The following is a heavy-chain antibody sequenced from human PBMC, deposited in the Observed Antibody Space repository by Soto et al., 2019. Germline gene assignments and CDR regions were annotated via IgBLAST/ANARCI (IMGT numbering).Heavy chain of an antibody. CDR2: SIPVFGTA. CDR3: AIPLPKQQLVRGAFDH. J-gene: IGHJ4*02. CDR1: GGTFRNYA. V-gene: IGHV1-69*01. Sequence: QVQLVQSGAEVKKPGSSVKLSCKTSGGTFRNYAINWVRQAPGQGLEWMGGSIPVFGTANYAQTFQGRFTITADESTSTAYTELISLRSEDTAVYYCAIPLPKQQLVRGAFDHWGQGTLVTVAS. D-gene: IGHD6-13*01.